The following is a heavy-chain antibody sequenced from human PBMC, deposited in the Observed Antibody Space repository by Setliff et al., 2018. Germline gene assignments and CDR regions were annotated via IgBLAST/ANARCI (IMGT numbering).Heavy chain of an antibody. Sequence: GGSLRLSCAASGFTFSSFWMAWVRQSPGRGLERVANINQDGSGKFYVDSVKGRFTISRDNAKNSLSLQMNNLRTEDTAVYYCFGAGTCSYWGQGTLVTVSS. CDR1: GFTFSSFW. CDR3: FGAGTCSY. J-gene: IGHJ4*02. V-gene: IGHV3-7*01. D-gene: IGHD3-10*01. CDR2: INQDGSGK.